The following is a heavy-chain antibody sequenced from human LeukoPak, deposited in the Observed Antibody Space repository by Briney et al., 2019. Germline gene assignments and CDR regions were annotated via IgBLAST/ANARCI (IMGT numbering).Heavy chain of an antibody. V-gene: IGHV3-23*01. CDR2: INAYGAAT. D-gene: IGHD2-15*01. Sequence: GGSLRLSCAPSGFTFSGYAMSWVRQAPGTGLEWVSAINAYGAATYYADSVKGRFTISRDNSKNPLYLQMNSLRAEDTAVYYCAKVALGYCSGGSCYYLDYWGQGTLVSVSS. J-gene: IGHJ4*02. CDR1: GFTFSGYA. CDR3: AKVALGYCSGGSCYYLDY.